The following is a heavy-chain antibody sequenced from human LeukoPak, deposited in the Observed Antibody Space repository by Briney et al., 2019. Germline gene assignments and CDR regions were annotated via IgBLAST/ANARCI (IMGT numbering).Heavy chain of an antibody. CDR2: IYHSGST. Sequence: SETLSLTXAVSGYSISSGYYWGWIRQPPGKGLEWIGSIYHSGSTYYNPSLKSRVTLSVDTSKNQFSLKLSSVTAADTAVYYCARHRSGVVVPAADDAFDIWGQGTMVTVSS. V-gene: IGHV4-38-2*01. CDR1: GYSISSGYY. D-gene: IGHD2-2*01. J-gene: IGHJ3*02. CDR3: ARHRSGVVVPAADDAFDI.